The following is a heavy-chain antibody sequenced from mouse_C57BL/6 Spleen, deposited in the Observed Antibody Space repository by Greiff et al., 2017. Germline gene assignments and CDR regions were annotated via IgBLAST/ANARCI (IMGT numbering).Heavy chain of an antibody. CDR3: ARFGGNYYFDY. CDR2: INPNNGGT. CDR1: GYTFTDYN. J-gene: IGHJ2*01. Sequence: LKESGPELVKPGASVKIPCKASGYTFTDYNMDWVKQSHGKSLEWIGDINPNNGGTIYNQKFKGKATLTVDKSSSTAYMELRSLTSEDTAVYYCARFGGNYYFDYWGQGTTLTVSS. V-gene: IGHV1-18*01. D-gene: IGHD2-1*01.